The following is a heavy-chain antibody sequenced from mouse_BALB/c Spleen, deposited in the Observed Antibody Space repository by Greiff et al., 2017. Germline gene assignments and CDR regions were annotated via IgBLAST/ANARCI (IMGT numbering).Heavy chain of an antibody. CDR3: ARSSSSYGAMDY. Sequence: VKLQQSGPELVKPGASVKISCKASGYAFSSSWMNWVKQRPGQGLEWIGRIYPGDGDTNYNGKFKGKATLTADKSSSTAYMQLSSLTSVDSAVYFCARSSSSYGAMDYWGQGTSVTVSS. J-gene: IGHJ4*01. D-gene: IGHD1-1*01. CDR1: GYAFSSSW. CDR2: IYPGDGDT. V-gene: IGHV1-82*01.